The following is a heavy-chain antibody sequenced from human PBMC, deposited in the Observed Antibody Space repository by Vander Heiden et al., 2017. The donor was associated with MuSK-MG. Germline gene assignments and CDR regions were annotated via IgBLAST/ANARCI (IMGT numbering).Heavy chain of an antibody. CDR3: ARDLEVAVARGWFDP. Sequence: EVQLVESGGGLVQPGGSLRLSCAASGFTFSNYWMSWVRQAPGKGPEWVANIKQDGSEKYYVDSVEGRFTISRDNAKNSLYLQMNSLRVEDTAMYYCARDLEVAVARGWFDPWGQGTLVTVSS. CDR1: GFTFSNYW. V-gene: IGHV3-7*01. J-gene: IGHJ5*02. CDR2: IKQDGSEK. D-gene: IGHD6-19*01.